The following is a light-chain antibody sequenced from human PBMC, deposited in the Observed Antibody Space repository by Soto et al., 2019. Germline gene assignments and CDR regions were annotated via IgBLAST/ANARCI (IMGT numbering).Light chain of an antibody. J-gene: IGLJ2*01. Sequence: HSALTQPASVSGSPGQSITISCTGTSSDVGGYNFVSWYQHHPGKVPKLMIYDVTNRPSGVSNRFSGSKSGNTASLTISGLQAEDEADYYCSSCTSSSTLVFGGGTKVTVL. CDR2: DVT. CDR3: SSCTSSSTLV. V-gene: IGLV2-14*03. CDR1: SSDVGGYNF.